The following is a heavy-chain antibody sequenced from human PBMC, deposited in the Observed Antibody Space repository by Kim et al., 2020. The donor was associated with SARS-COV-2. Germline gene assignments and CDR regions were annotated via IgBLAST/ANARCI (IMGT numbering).Heavy chain of an antibody. Sequence: GGSLRLSCAASGFTFSSYGMHWVRQAPGKGLEWVAVISYDGSNKYYADSVKGRFTISRDNSKNTLYLQMNSLRAEDTAVYYCAKDREAYCGGDCFGAYGMDVWGQGTTVTVSS. CDR1: GFTFSSYG. J-gene: IGHJ6*02. D-gene: IGHD2-21*02. V-gene: IGHV3-30*18. CDR3: AKDREAYCGGDCFGAYGMDV. CDR2: ISYDGSNK.